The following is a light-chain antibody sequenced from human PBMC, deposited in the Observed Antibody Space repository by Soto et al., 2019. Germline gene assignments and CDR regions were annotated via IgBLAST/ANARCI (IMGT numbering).Light chain of an antibody. V-gene: IGLV2-8*01. CDR3: CLYIGATTYV. J-gene: IGLJ1*01. CDR1: SSDVGAYNY. Sequence: QSALTQPPSASGSPGQSVTISCTGTSSDVGAYNYVSWYQQHPGKAPKLMIYEVTKRPSGVPDRFSGSTSVNSASLTISGLQADDEADYYCCLYIGATTYVFGTGTKVTVL. CDR2: EVT.